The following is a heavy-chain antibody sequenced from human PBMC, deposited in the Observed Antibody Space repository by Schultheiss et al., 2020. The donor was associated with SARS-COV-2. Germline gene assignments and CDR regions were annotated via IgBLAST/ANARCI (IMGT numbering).Heavy chain of an antibody. J-gene: IGHJ6*02. CDR3: GLSYYYYYGMDV. CDR2: ISGSGGST. Sequence: GESLKISCAASGFTFSSYSMNWVRQAPGKGLEWVSAISGSGGSTYYADSVKGRFTISRDNSKNTLYLQMNSLRAEDTAVYYCGLSYYYYYGMDVWGQGTTVTVSS. V-gene: IGHV3-23*01. CDR1: GFTFSSYS. D-gene: IGHD2/OR15-2a*01.